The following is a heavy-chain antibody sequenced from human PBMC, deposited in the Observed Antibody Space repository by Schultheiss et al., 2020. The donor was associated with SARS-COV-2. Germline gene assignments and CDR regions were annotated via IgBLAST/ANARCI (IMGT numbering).Heavy chain of an antibody. V-gene: IGHV1-18*01. CDR1: GYTFTSYG. CDR2: ISAYNGNT. CDR3: ARGILQLAAPPRANNWFDP. J-gene: IGHJ5*02. Sequence: ASVKVSCKASGYTFTSYGISWVRQAPGQGLEWMGWISAYNGNTNYAQKLQGRVTMTTDTSTNTVYMELSSLRSEDTAVYYCARGILQLAAPPRANNWFDPWGQGTLVTVSS. D-gene: IGHD5-18*01.